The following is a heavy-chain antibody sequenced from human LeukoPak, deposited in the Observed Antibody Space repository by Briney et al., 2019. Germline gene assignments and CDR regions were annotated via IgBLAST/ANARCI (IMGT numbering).Heavy chain of an antibody. J-gene: IGHJ4*02. CDR2: IRYDGTNK. CDR3: AKDKIVVVVAATFDY. D-gene: IGHD2-15*01. V-gene: IGHV3-30*02. Sequence: GGSLRLSCAASGFTFSSYWMSWVRQAPGKGLEWVAFIRYDGTNKYYADSVKGRFTISRDNSKNTLYLQMNSLRAEDTAVCYCAKDKIVVVVAATFDYWGQGTLVTVSS. CDR1: GFTFSSYW.